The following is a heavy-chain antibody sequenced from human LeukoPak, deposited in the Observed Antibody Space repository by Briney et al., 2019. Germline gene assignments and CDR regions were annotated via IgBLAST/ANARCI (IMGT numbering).Heavy chain of an antibody. D-gene: IGHD4-17*01. CDR3: ARATGDYASLRFDP. Sequence: DPSETLSLTCTVSGGSISSYYWSWIRQPPGKGLEWIGYIYYSGSTNYNPSLKSRVTISVDTSKNQFSVKLSSVTAADTAVYYCARATGDYASLRFDPWGQGTLVTVSS. J-gene: IGHJ5*02. CDR2: IYYSGST. CDR1: GGSISSYY. V-gene: IGHV4-59*01.